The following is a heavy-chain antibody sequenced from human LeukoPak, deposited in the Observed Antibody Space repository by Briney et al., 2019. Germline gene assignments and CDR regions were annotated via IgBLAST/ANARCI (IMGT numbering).Heavy chain of an antibody. J-gene: IGHJ3*02. D-gene: IGHD3-10*01. V-gene: IGHV3-20*04. CDR3: AREYYGSGGFQAFDI. CDR2: INWNGGST. CDR1: GFTFDDYG. Sequence: TGGSLRLSCAASGFTFDDYGMSWVRQAPGKGLEWVSGINWNGGSTGYADSVKGRFTISRDNAKNSLYLQMNSLRAEDTALYYCAREYYGSGGFQAFDIWGQGTMVTVSS.